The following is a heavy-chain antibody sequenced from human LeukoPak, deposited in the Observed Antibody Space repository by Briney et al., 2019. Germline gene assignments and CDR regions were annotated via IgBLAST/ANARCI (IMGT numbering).Heavy chain of an antibody. Sequence: PGGSLRLSCAASGFTFSSYGMHWVRQAPGKGLEWVAVIWYDGSNKYYADSVKGRFTISRDNSKNTLYLQMNSLRAEDTAVYYCARGIPYTYYFDYWGQGTLVTVSS. V-gene: IGHV3-33*01. CDR2: IWYDGSNK. CDR1: GFTFSSYG. J-gene: IGHJ4*02. CDR3: ARGIPYTYYFDY. D-gene: IGHD1-14*01.